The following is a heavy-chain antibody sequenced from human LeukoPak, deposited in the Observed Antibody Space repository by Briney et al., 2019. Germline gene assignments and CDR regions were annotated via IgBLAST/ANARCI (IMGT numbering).Heavy chain of an antibody. J-gene: IGHJ4*02. V-gene: IGHV4-59*08. CDR3: TRGGSADPFEH. CDR1: GGSISSYY. CDR2: IYYSGST. Sequence: PSETLSLTCTVSGGSISSYYWSWIRQPPGKGLEWIGYIYYSGSTNYNPSLKSRVTISVDTSRNQFSLKLSSVTAADTAVYYCTRGGSADPFEHWGQGTLVTVSS. D-gene: IGHD1-26*01.